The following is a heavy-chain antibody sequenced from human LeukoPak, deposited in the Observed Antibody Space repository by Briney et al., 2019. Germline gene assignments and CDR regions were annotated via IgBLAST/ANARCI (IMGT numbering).Heavy chain of an antibody. CDR3: ARGVNWTPVDY. D-gene: IGHD1-20*01. Sequence: GGSLRLSRAASGFTFSSYWMHWVRQAPGKGLVWVSRINSDGSSTSYADSVKGRFTISRDNAKNTLYLQMNSLRAEDTAVYYCARGVNWTPVDYWGQGTLVTVSS. CDR1: GFTFSSYW. V-gene: IGHV3-74*01. CDR2: INSDGSST. J-gene: IGHJ4*02.